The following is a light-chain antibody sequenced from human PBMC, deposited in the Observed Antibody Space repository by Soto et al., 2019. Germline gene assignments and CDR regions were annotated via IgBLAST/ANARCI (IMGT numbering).Light chain of an antibody. J-gene: IGKJ1*01. V-gene: IGKV3-20*01. CDR3: QQYCSSPRT. Sequence: TGPLALSPGEGSPLSCRASRSVSSYLAWYQQKPGQAPRLLIYGASSRATGIPDRFSGSGSGTDFTLTISRLEPEDFAVYYCQQYCSSPRTFGQGTKVDIK. CDR2: GAS. CDR1: RSVSSY.